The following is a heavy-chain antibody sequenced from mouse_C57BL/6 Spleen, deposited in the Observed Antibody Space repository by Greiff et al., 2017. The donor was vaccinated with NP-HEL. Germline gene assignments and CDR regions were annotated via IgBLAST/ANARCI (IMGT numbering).Heavy chain of an antibody. CDR2: IDPSDSYT. Sequence: QVQLQQSGAELVMPGASVKLSCKASGYTFTSYWMHWVKQRPGQGLEWIGEIDPSDSYTNYNQKFKGKSTLTVDKSSSTAYMQLSSLTSEDSAVYYCARFGGYYYGSSYEGYFDVWGTGTTVTVSS. CDR3: ARFGGYYYGSSYEGYFDV. CDR1: GYTFTSYW. D-gene: IGHD1-1*01. V-gene: IGHV1-69*01. J-gene: IGHJ1*03.